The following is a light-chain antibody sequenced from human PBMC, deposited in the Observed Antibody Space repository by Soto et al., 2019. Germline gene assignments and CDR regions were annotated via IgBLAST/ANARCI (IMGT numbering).Light chain of an antibody. V-gene: IGLV2-14*01. CDR1: SSDVGGYNY. CDR2: EVR. Sequence: QSALTQPASVSGSPGQSITISCTGTSSDVGGYNYVSWYQQHPGKAPKLMIYEVRNRPSGVSNRFSGSKSDNTASLTISGLQAEDEADYYCSSYTSFSTYVFGTGTKLTVL. CDR3: SSYTSFSTYV. J-gene: IGLJ1*01.